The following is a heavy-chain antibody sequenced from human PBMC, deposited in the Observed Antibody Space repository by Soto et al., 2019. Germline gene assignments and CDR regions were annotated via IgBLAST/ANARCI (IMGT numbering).Heavy chain of an antibody. V-gene: IGHV4-38-2*01. J-gene: IGHJ5*02. CDR1: GYSITSGYY. Sequence: SETLSLPGAVSGYSITSGYYWGWIRQPPGKGLEWMGTIHHTVGTYYNRSLKSRVSMSIDTSKNQFSLRLSSVTAADTAVHYCSILFPYCNSLSGIRGSWFHRLGQGTLVAVCS. CDR2: IHHTVGT. D-gene: IGHD2-2*01. CDR3: SILFPYCNSLSGIRGSWFHR.